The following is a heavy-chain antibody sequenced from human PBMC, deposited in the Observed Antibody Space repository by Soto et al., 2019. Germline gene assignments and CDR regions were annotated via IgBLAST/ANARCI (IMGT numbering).Heavy chain of an antibody. CDR2: INPTSGGT. CDR3: ARGMTTVTSDAFDI. D-gene: IGHD4-4*01. V-gene: IGHV1-46*01. Sequence: QVQLVQSGAEVKKPGASVKVSCKASGYTFTSYYMHWVRQAPGQGLEWMGIINPTSGGTHYAQKFQVRVTMTRDTSTSTVYMELSSLRSEDTAVYYFARGMTTVTSDAFDIWGQGTMVTVSS. J-gene: IGHJ3*02. CDR1: GYTFTSYY.